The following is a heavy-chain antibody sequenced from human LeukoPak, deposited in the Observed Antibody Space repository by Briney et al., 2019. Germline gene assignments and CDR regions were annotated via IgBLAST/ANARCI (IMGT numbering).Heavy chain of an antibody. V-gene: IGHV4-38-2*02. J-gene: IGHJ4*02. CDR3: ARDMGWNGLVDS. CDR1: GYSISLGYY. CDR2: FYHTGRT. Sequence: SETLSLTCTVSGYSISLGYYWGWIRQPPGKGLEWIGSFYHTGRTYYNPSLKSRVTVSGDTSKNQFSLKLSSVTAADTAVYYCARDMGWNGLVDSWGPGTLVTVSS. D-gene: IGHD1-1*01.